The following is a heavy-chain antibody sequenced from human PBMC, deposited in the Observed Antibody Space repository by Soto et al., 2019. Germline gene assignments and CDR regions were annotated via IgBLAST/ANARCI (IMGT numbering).Heavy chain of an antibody. J-gene: IGHJ6*02. D-gene: IGHD6-6*01. V-gene: IGHV3-33*01. CDR2: IWYDGSSK. CDR1: GVTCSSYG. Sequence: RLSGPTCGVTCSSYGMHWVRHAPGKRLEWVAVIWYDGSSKYYADSVKGRFTISRDNSKNTLYLQMDSLRAEDTAVYYCARVDRGSSLFYYYYAMDVWGQGTTVTVSS. CDR3: ARVDRGSSLFYYYYAMDV.